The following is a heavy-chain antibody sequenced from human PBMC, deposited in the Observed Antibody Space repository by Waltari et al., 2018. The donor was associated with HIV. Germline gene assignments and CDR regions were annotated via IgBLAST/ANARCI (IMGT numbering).Heavy chain of an antibody. D-gene: IGHD3-10*01. CDR3: ARSYYGSGNWFDP. Sequence: QVQLVQSGAEVKKTGASVKVSCQSSGNTLNGYYMPWVRQAHVQRFEWMGWINPNSGGTNYEQKCQGRVNRTSDTSSRTAYMELSRLRSDDTAVYYCARSYYGSGNWFDPWGQGTLVTVSS. V-gene: IGHV1-2*02. CDR2: INPNSGGT. CDR1: GNTLNGYY. J-gene: IGHJ5*02.